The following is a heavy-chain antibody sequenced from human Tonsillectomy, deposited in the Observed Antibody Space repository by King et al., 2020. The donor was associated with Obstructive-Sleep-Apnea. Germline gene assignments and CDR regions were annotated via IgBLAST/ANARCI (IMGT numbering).Heavy chain of an antibody. CDR2: IYHSGIT. CDR1: GYSISSGYY. V-gene: IGHV4-38-2*02. J-gene: IGHJ5*02. D-gene: IGHD5-12*01. Sequence: VQLQESGPGLVKPSETLSLTCTVSGYSISSGYYWGWIRQPPGKGLEWTGSIYHSGITYYNPSLKSRVTISVDMSKIQFSLKLSSVTAADTAVYYCARTVVPTMEDWFDPWGQGTLVTVSS. CDR3: ARTVVPTMEDWFDP.